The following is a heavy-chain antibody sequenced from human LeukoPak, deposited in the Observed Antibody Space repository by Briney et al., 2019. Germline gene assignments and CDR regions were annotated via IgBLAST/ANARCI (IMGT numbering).Heavy chain of an antibody. CDR1: GYTFTSYG. Sequence: ASVKVSCKASGYTFTSYGISWVRQAPGQGLEWMGWISAYNGNTNYAQKFQGRVTMTRDTSISTAYMELSRLRSDDTAVYYCARIGVGATTSEVDYWGQGTLVTVSS. CDR2: ISAYNGNT. V-gene: IGHV1-18*01. J-gene: IGHJ4*02. D-gene: IGHD1-26*01. CDR3: ARIGVGATTSEVDY.